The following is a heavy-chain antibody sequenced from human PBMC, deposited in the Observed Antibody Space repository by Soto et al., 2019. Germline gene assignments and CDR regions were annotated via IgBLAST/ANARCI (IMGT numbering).Heavy chain of an antibody. CDR1: GYTFTSYA. CDR3: AKNGHPPYYYNGMDV. Sequence: ASVKVSCKASGYTFTSYAMHWVRQAPGQRLEWMGWINGYNGNTKNAQKFQDRVTMTRDRSTTTAYLELRSLTSDDTAVYYCAKNGHPPYYYNGMDVWGQGTPVNVSS. V-gene: IGHV1-3*01. J-gene: IGHJ6*02. D-gene: IGHD2-8*01. CDR2: INGYNGNT.